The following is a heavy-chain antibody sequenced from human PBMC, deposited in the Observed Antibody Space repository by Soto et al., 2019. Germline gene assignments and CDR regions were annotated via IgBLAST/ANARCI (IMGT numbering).Heavy chain of an antibody. J-gene: IGHJ4*02. D-gene: IGHD2-8*02. CDR1: GGSFSAYD. CDR3: ARDKITGLFDY. Sequence: QVQLQQCGAGLLKPSGTLSLTCAVYGGSFSAYDWTWIRQPPGTGLEWIGEINHSGSTNYNPSLKSRVTISVDTSKNQFSLKLTSVTAADTAVYYCARDKITGLFDYWGQGTLVTVSS. V-gene: IGHV4-34*01. CDR2: INHSGST.